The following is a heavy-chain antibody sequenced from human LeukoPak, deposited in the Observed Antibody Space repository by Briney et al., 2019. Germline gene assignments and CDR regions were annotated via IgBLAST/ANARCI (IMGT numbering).Heavy chain of an antibody. CDR3: ARDFADYYDSSHFGY. CDR2: IIPIFGTA. Sequence: GASVKVSCTASGGTFSSYAISWVRQAPGQGLEWMGGIIPIFGTANYAQKFQGRVTITADESTSTAYMELSSLRSEDTAVYYCARDFADYYDSSHFGYWGQGTLVTVSS. V-gene: IGHV1-69*01. D-gene: IGHD3-22*01. CDR1: GGTFSSYA. J-gene: IGHJ4*02.